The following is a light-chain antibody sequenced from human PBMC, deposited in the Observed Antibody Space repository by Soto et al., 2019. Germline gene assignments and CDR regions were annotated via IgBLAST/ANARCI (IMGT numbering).Light chain of an antibody. CDR1: QTVNNN. CDR2: GAS. Sequence: VMTQAPATLSVSPGEGATLSCRASQTVNNNVAWYQLKDGQVPRLLIYGASTRATDTPARFSGSGSGTDFTLTISRLEPEDFAVYYCQQYGTSGTFGQGTKVDIK. J-gene: IGKJ1*01. V-gene: IGKV3-15*01. CDR3: QQYGTSGT.